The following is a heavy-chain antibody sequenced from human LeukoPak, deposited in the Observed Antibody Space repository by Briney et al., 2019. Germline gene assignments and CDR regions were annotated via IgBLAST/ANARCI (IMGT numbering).Heavy chain of an antibody. V-gene: IGHV3-48*03. CDR3: ARGISGSGSYYKDYYYYYMDV. CDR2: ISSSGSTI. D-gene: IGHD3-10*01. CDR1: GFTFSSYE. Sequence: GGSLRLSCAASGFTFSSYEMNWVRQAPGKGLEWVSYISSSGSTIYYADSVKGRFTISRDNAKNSLYLQMNSLRAEDTAVYYCARGISGSGSYYKDYYYYYMDVWGKGTTVTISS. J-gene: IGHJ6*03.